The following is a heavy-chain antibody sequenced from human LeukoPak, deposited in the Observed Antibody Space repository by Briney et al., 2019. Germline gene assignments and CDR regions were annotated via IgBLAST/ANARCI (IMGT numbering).Heavy chain of an antibody. CDR2: IYYSGST. CDR1: GGSFSGYY. Sequence: PSETLSLTCAVYGGSFSGYYWSWIRQPPGKGLEWIGYIYYSGSTYYNPSLKSRVTISVDTSKNQFSLKLSSVTAADTAVYYCAREHSGSYIFDYWGQGTLVTVSS. J-gene: IGHJ4*02. CDR3: AREHSGSYIFDY. D-gene: IGHD1-26*01. V-gene: IGHV4-30-4*08.